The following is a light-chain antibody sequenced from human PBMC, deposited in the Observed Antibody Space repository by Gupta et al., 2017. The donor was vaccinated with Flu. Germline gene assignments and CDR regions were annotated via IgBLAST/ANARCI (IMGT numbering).Light chain of an antibody. CDR3: ETCDNHVWV. CDR1: GGHSSQI. J-gene: IGLJ3*02. CDR2: LERTGTY. V-gene: IGLV4-60*03. Sequence: QPVVTHSLSASASLGSSVKLTCSLSGGHSSQIIAWHRQQPGKAPRYLMKLERTGTYNKGSGVPDRFSGSSSGADHYLTISNLQSEDEADYFCETCDNHVWVFGGGTKLTVL.